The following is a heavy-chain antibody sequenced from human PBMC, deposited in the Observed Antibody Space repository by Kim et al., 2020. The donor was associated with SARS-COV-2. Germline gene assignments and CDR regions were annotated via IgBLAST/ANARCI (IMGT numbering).Heavy chain of an antibody. D-gene: IGHD3-22*01. J-gene: IGHJ4*02. CDR2: ISGDGGST. CDR1: GFTFDDYA. CDR3: AKGRPPTSDSSGYYLDY. V-gene: IGHV3-43*02. Sequence: GGSLRLSCAASGFTFDDYAMHWVRQAPGKGLEWVSLISGDGGSTYYADSVKGRFTISRDNSKNSLYLQMNSLRTEDTALYYCAKGRPPTSDSSGYYLDYWGQGTLVTVSS.